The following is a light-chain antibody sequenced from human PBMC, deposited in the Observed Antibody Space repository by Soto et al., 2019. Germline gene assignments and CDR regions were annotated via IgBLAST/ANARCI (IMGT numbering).Light chain of an antibody. V-gene: IGKV1-6*01. CDR1: QDIRNE. J-gene: IGKJ1*01. CDR3: LQERTYPRT. Sequence: AIQMTQSPTSLSASVGDRVTITCRASQDIRNELGWYQQRPGKAPKALIYGTSNLQSGVPSRFSGSGFGTDFTLNISSLQPEDFATYYCLQERTYPRTFGQGTKVES. CDR2: GTS.